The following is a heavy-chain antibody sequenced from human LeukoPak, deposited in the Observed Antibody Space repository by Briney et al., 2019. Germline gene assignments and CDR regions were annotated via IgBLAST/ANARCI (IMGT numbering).Heavy chain of an antibody. Sequence: SETLSLTCTVSGGSISTYYWRWIRQPPGKGLEWIGFIYHRGSTNYNPSLKSRVTISVDTSKNQFSLKLSSVTAADTAVYYCARHGTQWLVLYWGQGTLVTVSS. CDR3: ARHGTQWLVLY. V-gene: IGHV4-59*08. D-gene: IGHD6-19*01. CDR1: GGSISTYY. J-gene: IGHJ4*02. CDR2: IYHRGST.